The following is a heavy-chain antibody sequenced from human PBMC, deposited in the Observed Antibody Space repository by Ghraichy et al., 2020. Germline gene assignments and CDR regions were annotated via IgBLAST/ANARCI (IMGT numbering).Heavy chain of an antibody. V-gene: IGHV3-30*02. CDR3: AKDRLEYYYDSSGHDY. Sequence: GGSLRLSCAASGFTFSSYGMHWVRQAPGKGLEWVAFIRYDGSNKYYADSVKGRFTISRDNSKNTLYLQMNSLRAEDTAVYYCAKDRLEYYYDSSGHDYWGQGTLVTVSS. CDR2: IRYDGSNK. D-gene: IGHD3-22*01. CDR1: GFTFSSYG. J-gene: IGHJ4*02.